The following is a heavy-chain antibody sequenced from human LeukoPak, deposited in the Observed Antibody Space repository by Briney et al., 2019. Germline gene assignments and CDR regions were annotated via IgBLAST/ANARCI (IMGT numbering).Heavy chain of an antibody. Sequence: ASVKVSCKASGYTFTGYYMHWVRHAPGQGLEWMGWINPNSGGTNYAQKFQGRVTMTRDTSISTAYMELSRLRSDDTAVYYCARSPLIGNWFDPWGQGTLVTVSS. J-gene: IGHJ5*02. CDR2: INPNSGGT. V-gene: IGHV1-2*02. CDR3: ARSPLIGNWFDP. CDR1: GYTFTGYY. D-gene: IGHD3-10*01.